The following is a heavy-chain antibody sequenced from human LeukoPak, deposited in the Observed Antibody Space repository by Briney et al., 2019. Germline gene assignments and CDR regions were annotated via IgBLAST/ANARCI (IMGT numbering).Heavy chain of an antibody. CDR1: GGSFSGYY. V-gene: IGHV4-34*01. J-gene: IGHJ4*02. CDR2: INHSGST. CDR3: ARGRRRSDY. Sequence: SETLSLTCAVYGGSFSGYYWSWIRQPPGKGLEWIGEINHSGSTNYNPSLKSRVAISVDTSKNQFSLKLSSVTAADTAVYYCARGRRRSDYWGQGTLVTVSS.